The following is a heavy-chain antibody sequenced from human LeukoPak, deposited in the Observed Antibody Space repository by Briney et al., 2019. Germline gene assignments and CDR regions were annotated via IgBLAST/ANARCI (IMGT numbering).Heavy chain of an antibody. D-gene: IGHD4-23*01. Sequence: ASVKVPCKASGGTFSSYAISWVRQAPGQGLEWMGGIIPIFGTANYAQKFQGRVTITADESTSTAYMELSSLRSEDTAVYYCARGSTTVVNGMYYYYYGMNVWSQGTTVTVSS. J-gene: IGHJ6*02. CDR2: IIPIFGTA. V-gene: IGHV1-69*13. CDR1: GGTFSSYA. CDR3: ARGSTTVVNGMYYYYYGMNV.